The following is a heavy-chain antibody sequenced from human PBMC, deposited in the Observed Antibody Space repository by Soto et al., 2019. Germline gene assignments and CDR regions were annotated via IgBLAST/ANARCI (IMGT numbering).Heavy chain of an antibody. J-gene: IGHJ4*02. Sequence: GGSLRLSCAASGFTFSSYAMSWVRQAPGKGLEWVSGISGSGGSTYYADSVKGRFTISRDNSKNTLYLQMNSLRVEDTGVYYCAKVSTVTTYGYLDYWGQGSLVTVSS. CDR2: ISGSGGST. D-gene: IGHD4-17*01. V-gene: IGHV3-23*01. CDR3: AKVSTVTTYGYLDY. CDR1: GFTFSSYA.